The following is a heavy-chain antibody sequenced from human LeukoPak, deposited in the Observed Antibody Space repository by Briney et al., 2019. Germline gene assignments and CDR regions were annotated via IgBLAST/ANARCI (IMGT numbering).Heavy chain of an antibody. Sequence: GALRLSCAASGFTFSDYYMSWIRQAPGKGLEWVSYISSSGSTIYYADSVKGRFTISRDNAKNSLYLQMNSLRAEDTAVYCCAKEGIAHLNSDSWVEYWGQGTMVTVSS. CDR3: AKEGIAHLNSDSWVEY. CDR2: ISSSGSTI. J-gene: IGHJ4*02. D-gene: IGHD6-13*01. CDR1: GFTFSDYY. V-gene: IGHV3-11*01.